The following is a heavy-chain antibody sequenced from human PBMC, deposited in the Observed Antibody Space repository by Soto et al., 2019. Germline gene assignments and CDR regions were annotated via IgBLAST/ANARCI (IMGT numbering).Heavy chain of an antibody. V-gene: IGHV4-59*08. J-gene: IGHJ4*02. CDR1: GDSIKRYY. Sequence: QVQLQESGPGLVKPSETVSLTCTVSGDSIKRYYWSWVRQPPGKGLEWIGNVHYSGDSSYSPSLESRVTISLDASNNQFSLRLRSVTAADPAVSFFARHPPDQWNYLDYWGQRTVVTVSS. CDR3: ARHPPDQWNYLDY. D-gene: IGHD2-8*01. CDR2: VHYSGDS.